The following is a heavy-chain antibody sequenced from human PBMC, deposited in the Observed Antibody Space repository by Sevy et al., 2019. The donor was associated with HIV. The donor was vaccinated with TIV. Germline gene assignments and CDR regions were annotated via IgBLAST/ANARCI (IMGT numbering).Heavy chain of an antibody. V-gene: IGHV3-74*01. CDR3: ASGGTLFRY. CDR1: GFSFSSNW. CDR2: ISSDRSSL. Sequence: GGSLRLSCAASGFSFSSNWMQWVRQAPGKGLVWVSRISSDRSSLSYADSVKGRFTISRDNAENTVYLQMNSLRAEDTAVYYCASGGTLFRYWGQGTLVTVSS. D-gene: IGHD1-1*01. J-gene: IGHJ4*02.